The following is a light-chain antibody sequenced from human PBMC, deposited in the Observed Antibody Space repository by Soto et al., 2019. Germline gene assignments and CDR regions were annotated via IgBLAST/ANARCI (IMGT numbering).Light chain of an antibody. CDR1: QSVNSNY. J-gene: IGKJ2*01. Sequence: ETVLTQSPGTVSLSPGERATLSCRTSQSVNSNYLAWYQQKPGQAPRLLIYGVFNRATGIPGRFSVCGSGTDFNLTISGLEPEDAAVYYCQHYDGSPRTFGQGTKLEIK. CDR3: QHYDGSPRT. CDR2: GVF. V-gene: IGKV3-20*01.